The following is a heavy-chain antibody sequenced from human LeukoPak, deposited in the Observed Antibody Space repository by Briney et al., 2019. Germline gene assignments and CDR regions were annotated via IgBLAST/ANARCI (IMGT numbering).Heavy chain of an antibody. Sequence: SLRLSCVASGFTFDDYAMHWVRQAPGKGLEWVSGISWNSGTIGYADSVEGRFTISRDNAKNSLYLQMNSLRVEDMALYYCTKDLAARPPYDAFDIWGQGTMVTVSS. CDR1: GFTFDDYA. CDR2: ISWNSGTI. J-gene: IGHJ3*02. D-gene: IGHD6-6*01. V-gene: IGHV3-9*03. CDR3: TKDLAARPPYDAFDI.